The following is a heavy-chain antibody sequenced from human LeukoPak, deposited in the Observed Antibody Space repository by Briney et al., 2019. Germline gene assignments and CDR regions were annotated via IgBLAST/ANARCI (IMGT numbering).Heavy chain of an antibody. V-gene: IGHV3-30*02. CDR1: GFTFSSYG. D-gene: IGHD6-13*01. CDR2: IRYDGSNK. Sequence: PGGSLRLSFAASGFTFSSYGMHWVRQAPGKGLEWVAFIRYDGSNKYYADSVKGRFTISRDNSKNTLYLQMNSLRAEDTAVYYCAKDLEGQQLAGNWFDPWGQGTLVTVSS. J-gene: IGHJ5*02. CDR3: AKDLEGQQLAGNWFDP.